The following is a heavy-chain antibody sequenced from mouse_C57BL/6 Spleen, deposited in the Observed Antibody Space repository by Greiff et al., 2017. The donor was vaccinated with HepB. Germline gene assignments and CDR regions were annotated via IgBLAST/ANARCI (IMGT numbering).Heavy chain of an antibody. V-gene: IGHV1-80*01. CDR1: GYAFSSYW. D-gene: IGHD1-1*01. J-gene: IGHJ1*03. CDR3: ARKAYYDWYFDV. CDR2: IYPGDGDT. Sequence: VQLQESGAELVKPGASVKISCKASGYAFSSYWMHWVKQRPGKGLEWIGQIYPGDGDTNYNGKFKGKATLTADKSSSTAYMQLSSLTSEDSAVYVCARKAYYDWYFDVWGKGTTVTVSS.